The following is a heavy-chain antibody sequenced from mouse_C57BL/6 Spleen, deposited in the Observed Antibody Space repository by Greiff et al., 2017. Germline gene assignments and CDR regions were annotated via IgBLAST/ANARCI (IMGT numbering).Heavy chain of an antibody. Sequence: QVQLKESGAELVRPGSSVKLSCKASGYTFTSYWMHWVKQRPIQGLEWIGNIDPSDSETHYNQKFKDKATLTVDKSSSTAYMQLSSLTSEDSAVYYCARKDITTVVADYWGQGTTLTVSS. CDR1: GYTFTSYW. V-gene: IGHV1-52*01. D-gene: IGHD1-1*01. CDR3: ARKDITTVVADY. CDR2: IDPSDSET. J-gene: IGHJ2*01.